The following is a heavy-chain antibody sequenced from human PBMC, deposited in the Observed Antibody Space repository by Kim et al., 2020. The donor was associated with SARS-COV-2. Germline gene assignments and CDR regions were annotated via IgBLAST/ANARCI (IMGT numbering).Heavy chain of an antibody. CDR1: GGSFSGYY. CDR2: INHSGST. D-gene: IGHD6-13*01. J-gene: IGHJ2*01. V-gene: IGHV4-34*01. CDR3: ARGRYSSSWYGPHWYFDL. Sequence: SETLSLTCAVYGGSFSGYYWSWIRQPPGKGLEWIGEINHSGSTNYNPSLKRRVTISVDTSKNHISLKLSSVTAADAAVYYCARGRYSSSWYGPHWYFDLWGRGTLGTVS.